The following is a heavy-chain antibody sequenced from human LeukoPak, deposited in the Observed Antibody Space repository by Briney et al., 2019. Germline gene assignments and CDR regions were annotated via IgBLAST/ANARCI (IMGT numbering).Heavy chain of an antibody. J-gene: IGHJ5*02. CDR1: GYTFTSYD. D-gene: IGHD3-9*01. Sequence: ASVKVSCKASGYTFTSYDINWVRQATGQGLEWMGWMNPNSGNTGYAQKFQGRVTMTRNTSISTAYMELSSLRSEDTAVYYCARGARRVLRYFDWLLRPNWFDPWGQGTLVTVSS. CDR3: ARGARRVLRYFDWLLRPNWFDP. V-gene: IGHV1-8*01. CDR2: MNPNSGNT.